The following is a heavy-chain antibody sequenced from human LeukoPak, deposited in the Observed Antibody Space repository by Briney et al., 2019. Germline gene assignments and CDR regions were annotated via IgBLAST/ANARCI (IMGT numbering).Heavy chain of an antibody. CDR1: GGSMSSYY. CDR2: IKQDGSEK. J-gene: IGHJ6*04. Sequence: ETLSLTCTVSGGSMSSYYWSWVRQAPGKGLEWVANIKQDGSEKYYVDSVKGRFTISRDNAKNSLYLQMNSLRAEDTAVYYCAELGITMIGGVWGKGTTVTISS. V-gene: IGHV3-7*01. D-gene: IGHD3-10*02. CDR3: AELGITMIGGV.